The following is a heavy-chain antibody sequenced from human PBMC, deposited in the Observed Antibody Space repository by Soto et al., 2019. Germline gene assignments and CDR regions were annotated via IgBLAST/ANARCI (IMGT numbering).Heavy chain of an antibody. J-gene: IGHJ4*02. CDR1: GLTVSSNY. Sequence: PGGSLRISCAASGLTVSSNYMSRVRQAQGMGLEWVSVIYSGGSTYYADSVKGRFTISRDNARNSLSLQVNSLRAEDTAVYYCARPGEKGSVEYWGQGARVTVPS. CDR3: ARPGEKGSVEY. D-gene: IGHD6-25*01. V-gene: IGHV3-66*04. CDR2: IYSGGST.